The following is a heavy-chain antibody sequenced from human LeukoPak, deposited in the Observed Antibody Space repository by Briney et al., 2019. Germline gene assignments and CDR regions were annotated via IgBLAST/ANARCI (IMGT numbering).Heavy chain of an antibody. CDR2: INPNSGGT. CDR3: ARVFIWGGPFDY. CDR1: GYTFTGYY. D-gene: IGHD3-16*01. V-gene: IGHV1-2*02. J-gene: IGHJ4*02. Sequence: GASVKVSCRASGYTFTGYYMHWVRQAPGQGLEWMGWINPNSGGTNYAQKFQGRVTMTRDTSISTAYMELSRLRSDDTAVYYCARVFIWGGPFDYWGQGTLVTVSS.